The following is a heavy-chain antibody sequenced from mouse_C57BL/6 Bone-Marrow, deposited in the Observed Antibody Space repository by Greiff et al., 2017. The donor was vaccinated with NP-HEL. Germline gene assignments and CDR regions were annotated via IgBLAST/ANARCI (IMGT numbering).Heavy chain of an antibody. CDR1: GYTFTSYD. Sequence: QVQLKESGPELVKPGASVKLSCKASGYTFTSYDINWVKQRPGQGLEWIGWIYPRDGSTKYNEKFKGKATLTVDTSSSTAYMELHSLTSEDSAVYFCAKTAQAHYWGQGTTLTVSS. V-gene: IGHV1-85*01. CDR2: IYPRDGST. J-gene: IGHJ2*01. CDR3: AKTAQAHY. D-gene: IGHD3-2*02.